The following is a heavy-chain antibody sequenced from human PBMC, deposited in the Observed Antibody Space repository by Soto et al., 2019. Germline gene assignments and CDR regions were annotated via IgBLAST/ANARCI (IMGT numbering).Heavy chain of an antibody. J-gene: IGHJ4*02. D-gene: IGHD3-16*02. V-gene: IGHV4-34*01. CDR1: GGSFSGYY. CDR2: INHSGST. Sequence: SETLSLTCAVYGGSFSGYYWSWIRQPPGKGLEWIGEINHSGSTNYNPSLKSRVTISVDTSKNQFSLKLSSVTAADTAVYYCARGRRTFGGVIVSFWVYWGQGTLVTVSS. CDR3: ARGRRTFGGVIVSFWVY.